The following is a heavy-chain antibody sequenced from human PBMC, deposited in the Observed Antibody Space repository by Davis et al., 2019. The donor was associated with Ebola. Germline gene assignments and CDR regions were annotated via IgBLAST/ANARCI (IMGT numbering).Heavy chain of an antibody. CDR2: ISSSSDHI. D-gene: IGHD1-26*01. V-gene: IGHV3-21*01. J-gene: IGHJ4*02. CDR1: GVTFSRYS. Sequence: PGGSLRLSCEASGVTFSRYSMNGVRQAPGKGLDWVSSISSSSDHIHYADSLKGRFTISRDDAKNLLFLQMNSLRVEDTAIYYCARDPYRGSYQTSYFDYWGQGTLVTVSS. CDR3: ARDPYRGSYQTSYFDY.